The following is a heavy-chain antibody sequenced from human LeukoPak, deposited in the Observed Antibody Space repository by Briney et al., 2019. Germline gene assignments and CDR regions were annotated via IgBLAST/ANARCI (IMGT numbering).Heavy chain of an antibody. J-gene: IGHJ6*02. CDR1: GFSLSDCW. CDR2: IGPDGSGT. V-gene: IGHV3-74*03. CDR3: TRVQAGRSGLMDV. D-gene: IGHD2-8*02. Sequence: GGPLRLSCAVSGFSLSDCWMHWVRQAPGKGLVWVSRIGPDGSGTTYADSVKGRFTISRDKSKNTVNLQMNSLRDEDAAVYYCTRVQAGRSGLMDVWGRGTTVTVSS.